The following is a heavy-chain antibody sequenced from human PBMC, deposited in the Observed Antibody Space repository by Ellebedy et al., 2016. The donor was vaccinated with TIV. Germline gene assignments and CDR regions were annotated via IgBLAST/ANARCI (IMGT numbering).Heavy chain of an antibody. V-gene: IGHV3-9*01. J-gene: IGHJ2*01. CDR1: GFIFEHYV. Sequence: PAGSLRLSCAASGFIFEHYVMHLVRQAPGKGLEWVAGINWNSGRIGYADFVKGRFAISRDNAENSLYLQMYSLRPEDTALYYCVKDIETTGARYFDLWGRGTLVTVSS. CDR3: VKDIETTGARYFDL. D-gene: IGHD4-17*01. CDR2: INWNSGRI.